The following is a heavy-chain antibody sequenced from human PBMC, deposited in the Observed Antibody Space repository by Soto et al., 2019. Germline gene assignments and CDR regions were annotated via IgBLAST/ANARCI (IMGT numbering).Heavy chain of an antibody. CDR1: GYSFTSYW. D-gene: IGHD3-22*01. J-gene: IGHJ4*02. CDR2: IYPGDSDT. V-gene: IGHV5-51*01. CDR3: ARRPKTDYYDSSGSFFDY. Sequence: GESLKISCKGSGYSFTSYWIGWVRQMPGKGLEWMGIIYPGDSDTRYSPSFQGQVTISADKSISTAYLQWSSLKASDTAMYYCARRPKTDYYDSSGSFFDYCGQGTLVTVSS.